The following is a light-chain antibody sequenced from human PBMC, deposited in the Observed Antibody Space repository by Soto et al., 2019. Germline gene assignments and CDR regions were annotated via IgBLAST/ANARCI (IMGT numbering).Light chain of an antibody. J-gene: IGKJ1*01. CDR3: QQYSNWPPWT. CDR1: QSVSSY. V-gene: IGKV3-11*01. Sequence: EIVLTQSPATLSLYPGERATLSCRASQSVSSYLAWYQQKPGQAPRLLIYDASNRATGIPARFSGSGSGTEFTLTISGLQSEDFAVYYCQQYSNWPPWTFGPGTKVDI. CDR2: DAS.